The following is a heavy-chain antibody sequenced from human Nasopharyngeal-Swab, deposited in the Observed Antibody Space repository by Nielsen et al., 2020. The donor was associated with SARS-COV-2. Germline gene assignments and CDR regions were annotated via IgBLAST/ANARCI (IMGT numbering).Heavy chain of an antibody. CDR2: IKQDGSEK. V-gene: IGHV3-7*01. CDR3: ARDWAASGGGMDV. Sequence: GESLKISCAASGFTFSSYAMHWVRQAPGKGLEWVANIKQDGSEKYYVDSVEGRFTISRDNAKNSLYLQMNSLRAEDTAVYYCARDWAASGGGMDVWGQGTTVTVSS. CDR1: GFTFSSYA. J-gene: IGHJ6*02. D-gene: IGHD1-26*01.